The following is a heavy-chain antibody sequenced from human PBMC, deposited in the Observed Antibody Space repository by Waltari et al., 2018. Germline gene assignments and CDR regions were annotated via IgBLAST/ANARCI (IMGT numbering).Heavy chain of an antibody. CDR1: GFTFSSYS. V-gene: IGHV3-48*02. J-gene: IGHJ6*03. Sequence: ASGFTFSSYSMNWVRQAPGKGLEWVSYISSSSSTIYYADSVKGRFTISRDNAKNPLYLQMNSLRDEDTAVYYCARDRGMVRGVIISDYMDVWGKGTTVTVSS. CDR2: ISSSSSTI. CDR3: ARDRGMVRGVIISDYMDV. D-gene: IGHD3-10*01.